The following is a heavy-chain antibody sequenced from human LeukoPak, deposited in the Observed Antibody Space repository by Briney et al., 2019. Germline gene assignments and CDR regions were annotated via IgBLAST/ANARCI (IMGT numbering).Heavy chain of an antibody. CDR3: ARGGRDGYNWNYAFDI. CDR1: GFTFSSYS. CDR2: ISSSGTTI. Sequence: GGSLRLSCAASGFTFSSYSMNWVRQAPGKGLEWVSYISSSGTTIYYADSVKGRFTISRDNAKNSLYLQMNSLRDEDTAVYYCARGGRDGYNWNYAFDIWGQGTMVTVSS. J-gene: IGHJ3*02. V-gene: IGHV3-48*02. D-gene: IGHD5-24*01.